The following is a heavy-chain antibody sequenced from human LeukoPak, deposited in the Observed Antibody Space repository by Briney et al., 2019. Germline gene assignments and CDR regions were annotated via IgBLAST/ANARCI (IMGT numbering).Heavy chain of an antibody. D-gene: IGHD6-13*01. J-gene: IGHJ5*02. V-gene: IGHV5-51*01. CDR1: GYNFANNW. CDR2: IYPGDSDT. Sequence: GESLKISCKGSGYNFANNWIAWVRQMPGKGLEWMGIIYPGDSDTRYNPSLQGQVTISADNSITTAYLQWSSLKASDTAMYYCARYNSWGHRAAGTLYNWFDPWGQGTQVTVYS. CDR3: ARYNSWGHRAAGTLYNWFDP.